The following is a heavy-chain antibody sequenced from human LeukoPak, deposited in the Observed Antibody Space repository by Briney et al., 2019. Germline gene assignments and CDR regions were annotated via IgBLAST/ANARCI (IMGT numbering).Heavy chain of an antibody. CDR2: IYYTGST. D-gene: IGHD3-9*01. CDR3: ARLVSYDVLTENFYKYYMDV. CDR1: SGSISSNNYY. J-gene: IGHJ6*03. Sequence: PSECLSPTCPVSSGSISSNNYYWGWLRQPPGKGPEWIGSIYYTGSTFYNPSLKSRVTMSLDALKNQFTLKVTSVTATDTAVYYCARLVSYDVLTENFYKYYMDVWGKGTTVTVSS. V-gene: IGHV4-39*01.